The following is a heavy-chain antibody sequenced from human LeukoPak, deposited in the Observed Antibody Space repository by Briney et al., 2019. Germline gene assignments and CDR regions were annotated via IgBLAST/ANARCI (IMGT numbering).Heavy chain of an antibody. CDR3: ASSLVHSGYDFLYDAFDI. CDR1: GYTFTGYY. Sequence: ASVKVSCKASGYTFTGYYMHWVRQAPGQGLEWMGWINPNSGGTNYAQKFQGRVTMTRDTSISTAYMELSRLRSDDTAVYYCASSLVHSGYDFLYDAFDIWGQGTMVTVPS. J-gene: IGHJ3*02. V-gene: IGHV1-2*02. CDR2: INPNSGGT. D-gene: IGHD5-12*01.